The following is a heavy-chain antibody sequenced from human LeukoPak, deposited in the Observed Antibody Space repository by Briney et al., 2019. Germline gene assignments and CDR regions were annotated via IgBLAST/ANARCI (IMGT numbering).Heavy chain of an antibody. CDR2: LDYSGST. Sequence: MPSETLSLTCSVSGGSISSSSYYWGWIRQPPGKGLEWIGSLDYSGSTYYNPSLQSRVTRSVDTSKNQFSLRLSSVTAADTAVYYCARSQDYYEFDYWGQGSLVTVSS. CDR1: GGSISSSSYY. D-gene: IGHD3-16*01. V-gene: IGHV4-39*01. J-gene: IGHJ4*02. CDR3: ARSQDYYEFDY.